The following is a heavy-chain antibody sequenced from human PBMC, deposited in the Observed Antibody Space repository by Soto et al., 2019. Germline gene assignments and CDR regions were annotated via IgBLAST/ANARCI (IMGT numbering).Heavy chain of an antibody. J-gene: IGHJ3*02. CDR2: ISSSSSTI. Sequence: EVQLVESGGGLVQPGGSLRLSCAASGFTFSSYSMNWVRQAPGKGLEWVSYISSSSSTIYYADSVKGRFTISRDNAKNSLQLQMNSLRAEDTAVYYCARENGDYALAFDIWGQGTMVTVAS. CDR1: GFTFSSYS. V-gene: IGHV3-48*01. CDR3: ARENGDYALAFDI. D-gene: IGHD4-17*01.